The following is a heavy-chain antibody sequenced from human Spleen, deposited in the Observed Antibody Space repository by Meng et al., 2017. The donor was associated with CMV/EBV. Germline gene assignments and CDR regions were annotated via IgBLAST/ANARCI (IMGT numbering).Heavy chain of an antibody. CDR3: ARDKSVSPVDP. CDR1: GGSISVSHY. Sequence: SETLSLTCAVSGGSISVSHYWGWIRQPPGKGLEWIGSIYYTGTTYCNPSLKSRVTISIDTSKNQFSLKLSSVSAADTAVYYCARDKSVSPVDPWGQGTLVTVSS. CDR2: IYYTGTT. J-gene: IGHJ5*02. V-gene: IGHV4-39*07. D-gene: IGHD5/OR15-5a*01.